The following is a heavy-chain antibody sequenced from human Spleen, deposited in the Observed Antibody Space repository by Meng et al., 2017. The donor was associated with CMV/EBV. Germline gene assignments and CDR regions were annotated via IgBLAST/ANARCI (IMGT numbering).Heavy chain of an antibody. CDR1: GFTFTSYW. D-gene: IGHD6-19*01. V-gene: IGHV3-74*01. J-gene: IGHJ3*01. CDR3: ARVHSVADDAFDV. CDR2: INGDGSRT. Sequence: ADSGFTFTSYWMHWVRQAPGEGLVWVSRINGDGSRTNFADSVKGRFTISRDNAKNMLYLQMNSLRVEDTAVYYCARVHSVADDAFDVWGQGTVVTVSS.